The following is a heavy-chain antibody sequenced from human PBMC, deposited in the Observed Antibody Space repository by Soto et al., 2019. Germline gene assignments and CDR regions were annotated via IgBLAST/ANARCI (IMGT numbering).Heavy chain of an antibody. Sequence: QVQLQESGPELLNPSETLSLPWAVSGYSITSSNWWGGIRQPPGKGLEWIGNIYYSGTTYYNPSLKSRVTMSVDTSKNQFSLKLTSVTAVDTAVYYCARREIQGPIDYWGQGTLVTVSS. CDR2: IYYSGTT. D-gene: IGHD1-26*01. CDR3: ARREIQGPIDY. J-gene: IGHJ4*02. CDR1: GYSITSSNW. V-gene: IGHV4-28*01.